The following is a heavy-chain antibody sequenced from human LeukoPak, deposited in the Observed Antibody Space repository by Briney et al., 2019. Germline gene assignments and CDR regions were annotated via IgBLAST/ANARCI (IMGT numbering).Heavy chain of an antibody. J-gene: IGHJ6*03. CDR2: IYYSGTT. CDR3: ARAATGTIVRYNYYYMDV. V-gene: IGHV4-39*07. Sequence: PSETLSLTCTVSGGSISSSSYYWGWIRQPPGKGLEWIGSIYYSGTTYYNPSLKSRVTISVDTSKNQFSLKLSSVTAADTAMYYCARAATGTIVRYNYYYMDVWGKGTTVTISS. D-gene: IGHD4-11*01. CDR1: GGSISSSSYY.